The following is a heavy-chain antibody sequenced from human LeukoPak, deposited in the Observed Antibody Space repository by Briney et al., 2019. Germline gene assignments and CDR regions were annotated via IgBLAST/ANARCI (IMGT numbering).Heavy chain of an antibody. D-gene: IGHD3-16*01. Sequence: ASVKVSCKGSGYTFTGYYMHWVRQAPGQGLEWMAWINPNSGATNYAQKFQGRVTVTRDTSISTAYMELSSLESDDTAVYYCVRDLMTTQTWDFDYWGQGTLVSVSS. V-gene: IGHV1-2*02. CDR1: GYTFTGYY. CDR2: INPNSGAT. CDR3: VRDLMTTQTWDFDY. J-gene: IGHJ4*02.